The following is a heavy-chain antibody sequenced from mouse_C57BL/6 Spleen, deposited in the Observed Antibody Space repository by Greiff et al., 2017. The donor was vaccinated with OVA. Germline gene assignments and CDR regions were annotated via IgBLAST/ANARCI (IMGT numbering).Heavy chain of an antibody. J-gene: IGHJ1*03. Sequence: QVQLQQPGAELVKPGASVKLSCKASGYTFTSYWMHWVKQRPGQGLEWIGMIHPNSGSTNYNETFKSKATLTVDKASSTAYMQLSSLTSEDSAVYYCARWGYYGSSYEYIDVWGTGTTVTVSS. D-gene: IGHD1-1*01. V-gene: IGHV1-64*01. CDR2: IHPNSGST. CDR1: GYTFTSYW. CDR3: ARWGYYGSSYEYIDV.